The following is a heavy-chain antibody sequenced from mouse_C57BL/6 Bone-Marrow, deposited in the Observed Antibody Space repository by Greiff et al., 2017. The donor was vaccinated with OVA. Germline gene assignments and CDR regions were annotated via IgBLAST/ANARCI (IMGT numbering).Heavy chain of an antibody. CDR2: IYPSDSET. J-gene: IGHJ2*01. CDR3: ARLGEYDYDWGY. CDR1: GYTFTSYW. D-gene: IGHD2-4*01. Sequence: QVQLQQPGAELVRPGSSVKLSCKASGYTFTSYWMDWVKQRPGHGLEWIGNIYPSDSETHYNQKFKDKATLTVDKSSSTAYMQLSSLTSEDSAVYYCARLGEYDYDWGYWGQGTTLTVSS. V-gene: IGHV1-61*01.